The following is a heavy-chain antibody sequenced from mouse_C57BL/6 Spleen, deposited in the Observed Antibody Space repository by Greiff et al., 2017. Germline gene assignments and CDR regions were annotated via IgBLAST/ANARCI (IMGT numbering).Heavy chain of an antibody. J-gene: IGHJ2*01. D-gene: IGHD3-2*02. CDR3: ARGGAQAKYYFDY. Sequence: SGAELVRPGTSVKMSCKASGYTFTNYWIGWAKQRPGHGLEWIGDIYPGGGYTNYNEKFKGKATLTADKSSSTAYMQFSSLTSEDSAIYYCARGGAQAKYYFDYWGQGTTLTVSS. CDR2: IYPGGGYT. CDR1: GYTFTNYW. V-gene: IGHV1-63*01.